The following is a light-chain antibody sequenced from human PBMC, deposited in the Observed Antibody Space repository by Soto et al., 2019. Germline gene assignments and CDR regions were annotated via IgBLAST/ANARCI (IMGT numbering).Light chain of an antibody. CDR3: CSYAGSSTYV. CDR2: EGS. Sequence: QSALTQPASVSGSPGQSITISCTGTSSDVGSYNLVSWYQQHPGKAPKLMIYEGSKRPLGVSNRFSCSKSGTTDSLTISGLQAEDEADYYCCSYAGSSTYVFGTGTKLTVL. V-gene: IGLV2-23*01. CDR1: SSDVGSYNL. J-gene: IGLJ1*01.